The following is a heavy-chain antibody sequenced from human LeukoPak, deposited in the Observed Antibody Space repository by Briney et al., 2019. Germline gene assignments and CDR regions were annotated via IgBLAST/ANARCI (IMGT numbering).Heavy chain of an antibody. V-gene: IGHV1-69*05. J-gene: IGHJ5*02. Sequence: PVKVSCKASGGTFSSYAISCVRQAPGHGLEWMGGIIPIFGTANYAQKFQGRVTITTDESTSKAYMELSSLRSENTAVYSCARGGVKKGKNWFDPWGQGTLVTVSS. CDR3: ARGGVKKGKNWFDP. D-gene: IGHD3-10*01. CDR2: IIPIFGTA. CDR1: GGTFSSYA.